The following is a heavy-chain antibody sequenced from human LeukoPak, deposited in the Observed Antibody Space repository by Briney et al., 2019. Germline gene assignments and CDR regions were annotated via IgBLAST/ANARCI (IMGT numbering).Heavy chain of an antibody. D-gene: IGHD2-15*01. CDR1: GGTFRSYA. CDR3: ATTCSGGSCYSPPRWFDP. V-gene: IGHV1-69*05. CDR2: IIPIFGTA. Sequence: ASVKVSFKASGGTFRSYASSGVRQAPGQGLDWMEGIIPIFGTANYAQKFQGRVTITTDESTSTAYMELSSLRSEDTAVYHCATTCSGGSCYSPPRWFDPWGQGTLVTVSS. J-gene: IGHJ5*02.